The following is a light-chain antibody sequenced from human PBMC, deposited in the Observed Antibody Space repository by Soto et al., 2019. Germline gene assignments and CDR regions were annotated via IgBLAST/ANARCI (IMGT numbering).Light chain of an antibody. J-gene: IGLJ1*01. V-gene: IGLV2-14*01. CDR1: SSDIGAYDY. CDR3: FSFTTTITHL. Sequence: QSVLTPPASLSVSPEQSITISCTGTSSDIGAYDYVSWFQQHPGKAPKLMISEVNNRPSGVSNRFSGSKSGNTAYLTISGLQVEDEAEYFCFSFTTTITHLFGNGTRATV. CDR2: EVN.